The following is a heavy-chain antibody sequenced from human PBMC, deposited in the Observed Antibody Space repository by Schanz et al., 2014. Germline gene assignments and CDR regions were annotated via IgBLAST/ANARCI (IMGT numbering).Heavy chain of an antibody. J-gene: IGHJ4*02. CDR2: INSVGSNT. Sequence: EVQLVESGGGLVQPGGSLRLSCAASGFTFSSYWMHWVRQVPGKGLVWVSRINSVGSNTDYADSVRGRFTISRDNAKNSLYLQMNSLRPGDTAVYYCARESSNDIVLVPGAVFDHWGQGILVTVSS. CDR1: GFTFSSYW. CDR3: ARESSNDIVLVPGAVFDH. D-gene: IGHD2-2*01. V-gene: IGHV3-74*01.